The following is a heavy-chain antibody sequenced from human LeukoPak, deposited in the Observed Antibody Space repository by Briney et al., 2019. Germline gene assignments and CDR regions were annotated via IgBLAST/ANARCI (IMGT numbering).Heavy chain of an antibody. Sequence: SVKVSCKASGGTFSSYAISWVRQAPGQGLGWMGGIIPIFGTANYAQKFQGRVTITADKSTSTAYMELSSLRSEDTAVYYCARDLTWAWFDPWGQGTLITVSS. J-gene: IGHJ5*02. D-gene: IGHD2/OR15-2a*01. V-gene: IGHV1-69*06. CDR3: ARDLTWAWFDP. CDR2: IIPIFGTA. CDR1: GGTFSSYA.